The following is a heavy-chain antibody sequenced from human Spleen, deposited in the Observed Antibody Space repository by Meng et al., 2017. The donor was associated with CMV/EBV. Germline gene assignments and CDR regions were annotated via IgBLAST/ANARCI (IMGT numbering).Heavy chain of an antibody. V-gene: IGHV1-2*02. J-gene: IGHJ4*02. CDR1: GYTFSGYY. CDR3: ARGLSSSGFDY. CDR2: INPNSGGT. Sequence: QVQLVQSGAEVKKAGASVKFSCKASGYTFSGYYMNWMRQAPGQGLEWMGWINPNSGGTNYAQKFQGRVTMTRDTSISTAYMELSSLRSDDTAVYYCARGLSSSGFDYWGQGTVVTVSS. D-gene: IGHD3-22*01.